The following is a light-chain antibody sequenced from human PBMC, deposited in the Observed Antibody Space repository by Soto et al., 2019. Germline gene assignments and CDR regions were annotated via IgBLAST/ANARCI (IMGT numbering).Light chain of an antibody. Sequence: EIVLTQPPGTLSLSPGERATLSCRATESVVSNYLAWYQQRPGQAPRLLIFDASTRATGIPDRFSGSGSGTDFTLTISRLEPEDFAVYYCQQYSDSPRTFGQGTKVDIK. CDR3: QQYSDSPRT. J-gene: IGKJ1*01. CDR1: ESVVSNY. CDR2: DAS. V-gene: IGKV3-20*01.